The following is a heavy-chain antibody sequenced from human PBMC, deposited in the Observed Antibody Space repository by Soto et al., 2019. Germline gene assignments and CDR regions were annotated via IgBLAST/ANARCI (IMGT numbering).Heavy chain of an antibody. D-gene: IGHD6-6*01. CDR1: GFTFSDSW. CDR3: ARKPRLLEL. Sequence: TGGSLRLSCAASGFTFSDSWMNWVRQAPGKGLEWVAYISADGRETNHVDSVKGRFTISRDNAKNSLYLQMNSLRVEDTAVYYCARKPRLLELWGQGTLVTVSS. CDR2: ISADGRET. V-gene: IGHV3-7*01. J-gene: IGHJ4*02.